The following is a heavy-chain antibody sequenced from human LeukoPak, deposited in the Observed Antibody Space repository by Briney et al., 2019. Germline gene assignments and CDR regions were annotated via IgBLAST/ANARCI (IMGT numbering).Heavy chain of an antibody. D-gene: IGHD3-3*01. CDR1: GGSISSSSYY. CDR3: ARFPNYDFWSGPYYFDY. Sequence: SETLSLTCTVSGGSISSSSYYWSWIRQPPGKGLEWIGYIYHSGSTYYNPSLKSRVTISVDRSKNQFSLKLSSVTAADTAVYYCARFPNYDFWSGPYYFDYWGQGTLVTVSS. V-gene: IGHV4-30-2*01. J-gene: IGHJ4*02. CDR2: IYHSGST.